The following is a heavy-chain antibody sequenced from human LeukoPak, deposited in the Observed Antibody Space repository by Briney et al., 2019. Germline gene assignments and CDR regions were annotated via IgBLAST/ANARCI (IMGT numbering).Heavy chain of an antibody. V-gene: IGHV4-34*01. CDR3: ARVSLGGCDY. CDR2: INHSGST. D-gene: IGHD2-15*01. J-gene: IGHJ4*02. Sequence: SETLSITCAVYGGSFSGYYWSWIRQPPGKGLEWIGEINHSGSTNYNPSLKSRVTISVDTSKNQFSLKLSSVTAADTAVYYCARVSLGGCDYWGQGTLVTVSS. CDR1: GGSFSGYY.